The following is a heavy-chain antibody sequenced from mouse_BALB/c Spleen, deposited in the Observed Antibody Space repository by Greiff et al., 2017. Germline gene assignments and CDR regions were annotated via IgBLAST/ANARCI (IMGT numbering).Heavy chain of an antibody. Sequence: EVQLQQSGPELVKPGASVKMSCKASGYTFTSYVMHWVKQKPGQGLEWIGYINPYNDGTKYNEKFKGKATLTSDKSSSTAYMELSSLISEDSAVYYCARSGLLYYFDYWGQGTTLTVSS. CDR2: INPYNDGT. V-gene: IGHV1-14*01. J-gene: IGHJ2*01. CDR3: ARSGLLYYFDY. D-gene: IGHD3-1*01. CDR1: GYTFTSYV.